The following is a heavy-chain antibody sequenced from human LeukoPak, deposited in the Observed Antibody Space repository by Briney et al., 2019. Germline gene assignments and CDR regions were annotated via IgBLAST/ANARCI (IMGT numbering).Heavy chain of an antibody. V-gene: IGHV3-73*01. CDR3: TRLAYVDFRFDP. D-gene: IGHD4-17*01. Sequence: PGGFLRLSCAASGFTFSGSAIHWVRQASGKGLEWVGCIKSNVNSSATEYVAWVKGRFSISRDDSKNTAYLQMNDLKTEHTAVYYCTRLAYVDFRFDPWGQGTLVTVSS. CDR2: IKSNVNSSAT. J-gene: IGHJ5*02. CDR1: GFTFSGSA.